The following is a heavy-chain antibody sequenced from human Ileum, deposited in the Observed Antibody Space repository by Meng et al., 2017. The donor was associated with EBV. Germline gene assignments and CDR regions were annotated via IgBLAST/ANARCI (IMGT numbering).Heavy chain of an antibody. V-gene: IGHV4-61*01. J-gene: IGHJ4*02. Sequence: QVQMGESGPGPVSASETLSLTCPGSGGSVSRAHSFWAWIRQPPGKGLEWIGYMSYSGSTNYSPPLESRVNISVDTSKNQFSLKLSSVTAADTAVYYCAGNPHSGSPHWGQGTLVTVSS. CDR3: AGNPHSGSPH. CDR1: GGSVSRAHSF. CDR2: MSYSGST. D-gene: IGHD1-26*01.